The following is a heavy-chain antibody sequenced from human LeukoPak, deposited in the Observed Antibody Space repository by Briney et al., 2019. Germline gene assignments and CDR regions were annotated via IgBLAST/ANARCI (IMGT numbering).Heavy chain of an antibody. V-gene: IGHV3-23*01. J-gene: IGHJ4*02. Sequence: GWSLRLPCAASGFTFSSYAMIRVRQAPGTGLEGVSAISGSGGSTYYAAFVKGWFNIFRDNSKNTLYLQMKSLRGEETAVYYCAKDRHHRGYSYGVDYWGQGTLVSVSS. CDR3: AKDRHHRGYSYGVDY. D-gene: IGHD5-18*01. CDR2: ISGSGGST. CDR1: GFTFSSYA.